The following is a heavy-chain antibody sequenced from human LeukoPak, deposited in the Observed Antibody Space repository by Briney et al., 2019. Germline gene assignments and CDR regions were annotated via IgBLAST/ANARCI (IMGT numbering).Heavy chain of an antibody. CDR3: ARGRGLGVVSPYFDY. J-gene: IGHJ4*02. Sequence: PGGSLRLSCVVSGCSVSNNYIIWVRQAPGNGLERVSVIYGDGRTSHSASVRGRFTISRDNSKNIVSLQMNNLRAEDTAVYYCARGRGLGVVSPYFDYWGQGSLVTVSS. D-gene: IGHD3-3*01. CDR1: GCSVSNNY. CDR2: IYGDGRT. V-gene: IGHV3-53*01.